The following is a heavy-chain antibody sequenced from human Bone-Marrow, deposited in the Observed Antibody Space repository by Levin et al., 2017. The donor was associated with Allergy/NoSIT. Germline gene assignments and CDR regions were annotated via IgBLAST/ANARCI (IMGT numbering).Heavy chain of an antibody. D-gene: IGHD2-21*02. CDR2: IWYDGSNK. CDR3: AREHIVVVTAIPTNPIDY. J-gene: IGHJ4*02. Sequence: GGSLRLSCAASGFTFSSYGMHWVRQAPGKGLEWVAVIWYDGSNKYYADSVKGRFTISRDNSKNTLYLQMNSLRAEDTAVYYCAREHIVVVTAIPTNPIDYWGQGTLVTVSS. V-gene: IGHV3-33*01. CDR1: GFTFSSYG.